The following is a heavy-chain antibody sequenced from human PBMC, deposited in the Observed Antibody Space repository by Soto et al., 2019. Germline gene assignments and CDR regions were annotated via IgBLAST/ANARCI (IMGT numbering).Heavy chain of an antibody. D-gene: IGHD4-17*01. V-gene: IGHV1-3*01. Sequence: ASVKVSCKASGYTFTSYAMHWVRQAPGQRLEWMGWINAGNGNTKYSQKFQGRVTITRDTSASTAYMELSSLRSEDTAVYYCARDEYGDYVFYYYYGMDVWCQGPTVTVFS. J-gene: IGHJ6*02. CDR3: ARDEYGDYVFYYYYGMDV. CDR1: GYTFTSYA. CDR2: INAGNGNT.